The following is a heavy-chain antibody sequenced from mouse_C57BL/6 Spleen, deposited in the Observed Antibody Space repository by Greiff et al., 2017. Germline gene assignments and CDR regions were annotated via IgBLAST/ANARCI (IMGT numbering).Heavy chain of an antibody. V-gene: IGHV1-15*01. J-gene: IGHJ4*01. Sequence: QVQLQQSGAELVRPGASVTLSCKASGYTFTDYEMHWVKQTPVHGLEWIGAIDPETGGTAYNQKFKGKAILTADKSSSTAYMELRSLTSEDSAVYYCTRKLTGLYAMDYWGQGTSVTVSS. CDR3: TRKLTGLYAMDY. CDR1: GYTFTDYE. D-gene: IGHD4-1*01. CDR2: IDPETGGT.